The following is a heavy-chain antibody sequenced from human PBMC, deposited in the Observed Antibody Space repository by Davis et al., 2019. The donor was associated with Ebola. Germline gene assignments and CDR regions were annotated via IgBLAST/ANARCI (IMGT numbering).Heavy chain of an antibody. CDR3: GGGWLVLPNY. CDR1: GYTFTGYY. J-gene: IGHJ4*02. D-gene: IGHD6-19*01. V-gene: IGHV1-46*01. Sequence: ASVKVSCKASGYTFTGYYMHWVRQAPGQGLEWMGIINPSGGSTSYALKFQGRVTMTRDTSTSTVYMELSSLRSEDTAVYYCGGGWLVLPNYWGQGTLVTVSS. CDR2: INPSGGST.